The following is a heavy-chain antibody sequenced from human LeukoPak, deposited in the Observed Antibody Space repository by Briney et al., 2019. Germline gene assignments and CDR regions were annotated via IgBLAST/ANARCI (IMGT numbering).Heavy chain of an antibody. CDR3: AGSSRYCYGLDY. CDR2: IIPIFGTA. D-gene: IGHD5-18*01. Sequence: SVKVSCKPSGCTLRSYAILWVRQAPGQGLGWMGGIIPIFGTANYQQKFQGRVTSSADESTSTAYSELNSLRSDDTAVYSCAGSSRYCYGLDYWGQGTLVTVSS. J-gene: IGHJ4*02. V-gene: IGHV1-69*13. CDR1: GCTLRSYA.